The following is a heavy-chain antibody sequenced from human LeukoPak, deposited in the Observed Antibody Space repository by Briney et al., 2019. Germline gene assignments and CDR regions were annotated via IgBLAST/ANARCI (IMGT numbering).Heavy chain of an antibody. CDR1: GFTFGDYA. CDR2: IASETYGGTA. Sequence: GESLRLSCTASGFTFGDYAMTWGRQAPGKGQEWEGFIASETYGGTAEYAASAKGRFHTIRDDSKSTAYLQMNSLKTEDTAVYYCTRDQTPYYWGQGTLVTVSS. J-gene: IGHJ4*02. CDR3: TRDQTPYY. V-gene: IGHV3-49*04.